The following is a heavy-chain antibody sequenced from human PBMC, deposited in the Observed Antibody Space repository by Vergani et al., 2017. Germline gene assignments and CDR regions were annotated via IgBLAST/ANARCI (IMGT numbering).Heavy chain of an antibody. V-gene: IGHV3-30-3*01. CDR2: ISYDGSNK. D-gene: IGHD3-9*01. CDR3: TTPTKWELRYYFDY. J-gene: IGHJ4*02. Sequence: VQLLQSGGGVIQPGGSVRLSCAASGFTFSAYPMTWVRQAPGKGLEWVAVISYDGSNKYYADSVKGRFTISRDDSKNTLYLQMNSLKTEDTAVYYCTTPTKWELRYYFDYWGQGTLVTVSS. CDR1: GFTFSAYP.